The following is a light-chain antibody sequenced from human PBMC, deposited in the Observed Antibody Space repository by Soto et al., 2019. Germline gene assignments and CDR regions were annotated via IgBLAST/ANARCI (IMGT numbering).Light chain of an antibody. CDR3: PEPTFLPIT. J-gene: IGKJ4*01. Sequence: ETMLKESPAALSLYTREGATLSCRASQSVSSFLAWYQQKPGQAPRLLIYDASNRATGIPARFSGSGSGTDFTLTISSLQPEDFALYYSPEPTFLPITFGG. CDR2: DAS. CDR1: QSVSSF. V-gene: IGKV3-11*01.